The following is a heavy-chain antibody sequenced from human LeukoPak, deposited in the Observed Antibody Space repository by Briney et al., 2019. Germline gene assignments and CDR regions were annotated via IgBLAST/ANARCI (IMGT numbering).Heavy chain of an antibody. CDR1: GYTFTGYY. Sequence: GASVKVSCKASGYTFTGYYMHWVRQAPGQGLEWMGWINPNSGGTNYAQKFQGRVTITADESTSTAYMELSSLRSEDTAVYYCARDLGGYSYGSGYNWFDPWGQGTLVTVSS. V-gene: IGHV1-2*02. CDR3: ARDLGGYSYGSGYNWFDP. D-gene: IGHD5-18*01. J-gene: IGHJ5*02. CDR2: INPNSGGT.